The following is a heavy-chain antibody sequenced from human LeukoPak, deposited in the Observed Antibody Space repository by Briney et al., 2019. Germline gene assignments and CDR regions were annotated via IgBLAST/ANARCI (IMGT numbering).Heavy chain of an antibody. Sequence: SVKVSCKASGGTFSSYTISWVRQAPGQGLEWMGRIIPILGIANYAQKFQGRVTITADKSTSTAYMERSSLRSEDTAVYYCAIATRYSSGWFDYWGQGTLVTVSS. V-gene: IGHV1-69*02. CDR2: IIPILGIA. D-gene: IGHD6-19*01. CDR1: GGTFSSYT. CDR3: AIATRYSSGWFDY. J-gene: IGHJ4*02.